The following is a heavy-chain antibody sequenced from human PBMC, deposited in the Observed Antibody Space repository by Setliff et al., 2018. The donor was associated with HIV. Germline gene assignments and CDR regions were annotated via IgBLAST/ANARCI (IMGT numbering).Heavy chain of an antibody. CDR1: GFTFSNFW. J-gene: IGHJ3*01. CDR3: VRVEYCVVDCYGAFDV. V-gene: IGHV3-74*01. Sequence: GGSLRLSCAASGFTFSNFWMHWVRQAPGNGLTWVSRINGDGSRTNYAYSVKGRGTISRDNAKNTLFLQMNSLRAEDTSMYYCVRVEYCVVDCYGAFDVWGRGTMVTVSS. CDR2: INGDGSRT. D-gene: IGHD2-21*01.